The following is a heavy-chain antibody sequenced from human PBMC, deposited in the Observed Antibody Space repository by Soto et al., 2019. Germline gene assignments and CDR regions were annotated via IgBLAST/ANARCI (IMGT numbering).Heavy chain of an antibody. D-gene: IGHD6-13*01. Sequence: QVQLVESGGGVVQPGRSLRLSCAASGFTFSNYGMHWVRQAPGKGLEWVAVISYDGSNKYYADSVKDRFTISSDNSTNTLYLQMNCLSDEDTAVYYCAKQEYSSTWYGVDVCGQGTAVTVSS. CDR3: AKQEYSSTWYGVDV. J-gene: IGHJ6*02. CDR2: ISYDGSNK. CDR1: GFTFSNYG. V-gene: IGHV3-30*18.